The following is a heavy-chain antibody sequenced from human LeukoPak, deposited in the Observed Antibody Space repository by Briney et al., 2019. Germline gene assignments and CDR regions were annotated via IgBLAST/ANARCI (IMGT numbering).Heavy chain of an antibody. Sequence: GGSLRLSCAASGFTFSSYSMNWVRQAPGKGLEWVSSISSSSTYIYYADSLKGRSTISRDNAKNSLSLQMNSLRAEDTAVYYCARDTHCSSTSCYNAFDIWGQGTMVTVSS. CDR2: ISSSSTYI. CDR1: GFTFSSYS. V-gene: IGHV3-21*01. D-gene: IGHD2-2*02. J-gene: IGHJ3*02. CDR3: ARDTHCSSTSCYNAFDI.